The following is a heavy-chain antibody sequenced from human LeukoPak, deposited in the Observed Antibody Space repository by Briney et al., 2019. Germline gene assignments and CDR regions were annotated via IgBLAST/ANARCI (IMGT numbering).Heavy chain of an antibody. J-gene: IGHJ5*02. Sequence: ASVKVSFKASGYTFTSYGISWVRQAPGQGREGMGWISAYNGNTNYAQKLQGRVTMTPHTSTSTAYMELRSLRSDDTAVYYCARMGSGMINWFDPWGQGTLVTVSS. V-gene: IGHV1-18*01. CDR1: GYTFTSYG. CDR3: ARMGSGMINWFDP. CDR2: ISAYNGNT. D-gene: IGHD2-15*01.